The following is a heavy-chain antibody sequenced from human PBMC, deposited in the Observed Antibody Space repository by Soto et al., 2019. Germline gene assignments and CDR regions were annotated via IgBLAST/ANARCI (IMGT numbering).Heavy chain of an antibody. D-gene: IGHD3-10*01. V-gene: IGHV4-34*01. J-gene: IGHJ4*02. CDR3: ARAAKYYYGSGSSLFDY. Sequence: KPSETLSLTCAVYGGSFSGYYWSWIRQPPGKGLEWIGEINHSGSTNYNPSLKSRVTISVDTSKNQFSLKLSSVTAADTAVYYCARAAKYYYGSGSSLFDYWGQGTLVTVSS. CDR2: INHSGST. CDR1: GGSFSGYY.